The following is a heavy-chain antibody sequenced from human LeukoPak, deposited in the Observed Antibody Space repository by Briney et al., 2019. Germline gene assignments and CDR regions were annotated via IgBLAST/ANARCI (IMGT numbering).Heavy chain of an antibody. D-gene: IGHD5-18*01. CDR1: GGSISSGGYY. J-gene: IGHJ4*02. Sequence: SSETVSLTCTVSGGSISSGGYYWSWIRQHPGKGLEWIGYIYYSGSTYYNPSLKSRVTISVDTSKNQFSLKLSSVTAADTAVYYCARRRGYSFLVYFDYWGQGTLVTVSS. V-gene: IGHV4-31*03. CDR3: ARRRGYSFLVYFDY. CDR2: IYYSGST.